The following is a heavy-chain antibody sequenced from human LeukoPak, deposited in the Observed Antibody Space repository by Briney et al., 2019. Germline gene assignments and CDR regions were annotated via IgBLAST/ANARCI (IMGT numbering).Heavy chain of an antibody. CDR3: TTRLQHHFDY. CDR1: GFTFSTYG. J-gene: IGHJ4*02. CDR2: IWYDGSNK. D-gene: IGHD2-15*01. Sequence: GRSLRLSCAASGFTFSTYGMHWVRQAPGKGLEWVAVIWYDGSNKFYRDSVRGRFTISRDDSKNTLYLQMHSLRAEDTAVYYCTTRLQHHFDYWGQGTQVTVSS. V-gene: IGHV3-33*01.